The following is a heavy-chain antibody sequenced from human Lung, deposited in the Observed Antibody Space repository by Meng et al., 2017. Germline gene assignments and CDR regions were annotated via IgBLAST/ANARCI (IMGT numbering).Heavy chain of an antibody. D-gene: IGHD4-11*01. CDR3: ARGPTTMAHDFDY. V-gene: IGHV4-34*01. CDR2: INHSGST. J-gene: IGHJ4*02. CDR1: GGAFSDYY. Sequence: QVRLPQWGAGRLQPSGTLSLTCVVSGGAFSDYYWSWFRQPPGKGLEWIGEINHSGSTNYNPSLESRATISVDTSQNNLSLNLSSVTAADSAVYYCARGPTTMAHDFDYWGQGTLVTVSS.